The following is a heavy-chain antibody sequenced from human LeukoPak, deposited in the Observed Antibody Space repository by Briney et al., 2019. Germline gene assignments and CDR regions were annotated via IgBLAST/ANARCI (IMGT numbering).Heavy chain of an antibody. V-gene: IGHV4-61*01. CDR2: IYYSGST. CDR3: ARDGALAYYDFWSGYSSGNHYYMDV. CDR1: GGSVSSGSYY. J-gene: IGHJ6*03. Sequence: SETLSLTCTVSGGSVSSGSYYWSWIRQPPGKGLEWIGYIYYSGSTNYNPSLKSRVTISVDTSKNQFSLKLSSVTAADTAVYYCARDGALAYYDFWSGYSSGNHYYMDVWGKGTTVTVSS. D-gene: IGHD3-3*01.